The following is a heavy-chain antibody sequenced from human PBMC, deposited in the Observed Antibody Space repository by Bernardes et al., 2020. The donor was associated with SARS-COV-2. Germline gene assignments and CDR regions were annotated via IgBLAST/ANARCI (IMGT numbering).Heavy chain of an antibody. CDR3: ARVGYYDNGARNGMDV. Sequence: SETLSLTCTVSGGSISSGSYYWSWIRRPAGKGLEWIGRIYSSGNTNYSTSLKSRVTMSVDTCKNQFSLELSSVTAADTSVYYCARVGYYDNGARNGMDVCSQGTTVTVSS. CDR1: GGSISSGSYY. V-gene: IGHV4-61*02. J-gene: IGHJ6*02. D-gene: IGHD3-22*01. CDR2: IYSSGNT.